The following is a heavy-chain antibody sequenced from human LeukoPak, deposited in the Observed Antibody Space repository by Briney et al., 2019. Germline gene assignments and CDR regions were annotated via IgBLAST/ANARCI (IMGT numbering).Heavy chain of an antibody. CDR3: AREHVDYVWGSYRFERPYYFDY. D-gene: IGHD3-16*02. CDR2: INPSGGST. Sequence: ASVKVSCKASGYTFTSYYMHWVRQAPGQGLEWMGIINPSGGSTSYAQKFQGRVTMTRDTSTSTVYMELSSLRSEDTAVYYCAREHVDYVWGSYRFERPYYFDYWGQGTLVTVSS. CDR1: GYTFTSYY. J-gene: IGHJ4*02. V-gene: IGHV1-46*01.